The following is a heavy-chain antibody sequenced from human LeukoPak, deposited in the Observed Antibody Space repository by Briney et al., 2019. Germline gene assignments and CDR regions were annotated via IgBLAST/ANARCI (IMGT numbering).Heavy chain of an antibody. V-gene: IGHV1-46*01. Sequence: ASVKVSFTASGYTFTSYYMHWVRQAPGQGLEWMGIINPSGGSTSYAQKFQGRVTMTRDTSTSTVYMELSSLRSEDTAVYYCARGIESERGTLDAAPFDYWGQGTLVTVSS. J-gene: IGHJ4*01. D-gene: IGHD2-15*01. CDR2: INPSGGST. CDR3: ARGIESERGTLDAAPFDY. CDR1: GYTFTSYY.